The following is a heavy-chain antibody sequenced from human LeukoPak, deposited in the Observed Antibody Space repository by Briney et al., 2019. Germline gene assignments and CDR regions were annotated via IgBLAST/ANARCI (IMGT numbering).Heavy chain of an antibody. V-gene: IGHV3-66*01. CDR3: ARDFPHFDY. CDR1: GFTVSSNY. J-gene: IGHJ4*02. Sequence: TGGSLRLSRAASGFTVSSNYMSWFRQAPEKGLEWVSLIYSDGSTYYADSVKGRFTISRDNSKNTLFLQMNSLRAEDTAVYYCARDFPHFDYWGQGTLVTVSS. CDR2: IYSDGST.